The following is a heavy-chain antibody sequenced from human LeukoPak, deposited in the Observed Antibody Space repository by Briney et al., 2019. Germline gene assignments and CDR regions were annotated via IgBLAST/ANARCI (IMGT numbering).Heavy chain of an antibody. CDR2: ISYDGSNK. CDR1: GFTFSSDA. J-gene: IGHJ4*02. Sequence: GRSLRLSCAASGFTFSSDALHWVRQAPGKGLEWVAVISYDGSNKYYADSVKGRFTISRDNSKNTLYLQMNSLRAEDTAVYYCARGDALAGTFDYWGQGTLVTVSS. CDR3: ARGDALAGTFDY. D-gene: IGHD6-19*01. V-gene: IGHV3-30*04.